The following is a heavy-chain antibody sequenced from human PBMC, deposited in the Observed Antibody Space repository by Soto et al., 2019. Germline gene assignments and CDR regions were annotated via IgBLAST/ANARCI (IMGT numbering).Heavy chain of an antibody. Sequence: QVQLQESGPGLVKPSETLSLICTVSGASIRGHFWSWVRQPPGKGLEWIGYIFDSVTTNYSPSLKSRVTMSVDMSKSQLSLRLSSVTAADTAVYYCAINADVW. J-gene: IGHJ6*01. CDR1: GASIRGHF. CDR2: IFDSVTT. CDR3: AINADV. V-gene: IGHV4-59*08.